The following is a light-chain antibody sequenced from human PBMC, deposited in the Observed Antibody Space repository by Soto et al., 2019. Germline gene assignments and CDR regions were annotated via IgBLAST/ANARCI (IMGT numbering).Light chain of an antibody. J-gene: IGKJ2*01. CDR2: GAS. V-gene: IGKV3-20*01. CDR3: QQYGSSPPYT. Sequence: EIVLTHSPGTLSLSPGERATLSRRASQIVSSSYLAWYQQKPGQAPRLLIYGASSRATGIPDRFSGSGSGTDFTLTISRLEPEDFAVYYCQQYGSSPPYTFGQGTKLEIK. CDR1: QIVSSSY.